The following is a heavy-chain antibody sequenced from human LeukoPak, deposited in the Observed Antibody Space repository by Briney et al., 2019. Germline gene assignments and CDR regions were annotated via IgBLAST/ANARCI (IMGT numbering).Heavy chain of an antibody. V-gene: IGHV3-21*01. CDR1: GFTFSSYS. Sequence: GGSLRLSCAASGFTFSSYSMNWVRQAPGKGLEWVSFISTSSSYIYYADSLKGRLTISRDNAKNSLYLQMSSLRVEDTAVYYCARTLMGYNNYYMDVWGKGTTVTVSS. CDR2: ISTSSSYI. J-gene: IGHJ6*03. CDR3: ARTLMGYNNYYMDV. D-gene: IGHD2-8*01.